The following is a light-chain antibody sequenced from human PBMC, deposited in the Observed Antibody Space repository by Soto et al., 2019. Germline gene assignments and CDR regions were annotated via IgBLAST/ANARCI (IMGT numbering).Light chain of an antibody. CDR3: QQYYGTLPIT. CDR2: WAS. J-gene: IGKJ5*01. V-gene: IGKV4-1*01. CDR1: QSVLYSSNNKNY. Sequence: DIVMTQSPDSLAVSLGERATINCKSSQSVLYSSNNKNYLAWYQQKPGQPPKLLIYWASTRESGVPDRFSGSGSGTDFTLTIRSLQAEDVSVYYCQQYYGTLPITFGQGTRLEIK.